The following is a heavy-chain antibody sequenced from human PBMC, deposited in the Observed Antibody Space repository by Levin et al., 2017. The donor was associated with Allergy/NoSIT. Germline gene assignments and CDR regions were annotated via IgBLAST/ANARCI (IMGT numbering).Heavy chain of an antibody. CDR1: GFTFSSFG. CDR3: AKEGYGDYVVYYYHGMDV. CDR2: ISNDGHNK. J-gene: IGHJ6*02. D-gene: IGHD4-17*01. Sequence: HTGGSLRLSCAASGFTFSSFGMHWVRQAPGKGLEWVAVISNDGHNKQYADSVKGRFTISRDNSKNTLYLQMNSLRAEDTAVYYCAKEGYGDYVVYYYHGMDVWGQGTTVTVSS. V-gene: IGHV3-30*18.